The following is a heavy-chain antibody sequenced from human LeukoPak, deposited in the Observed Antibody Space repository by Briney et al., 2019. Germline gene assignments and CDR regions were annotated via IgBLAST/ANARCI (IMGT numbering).Heavy chain of an antibody. V-gene: IGHV3-23*01. CDR2: ISTSGGST. CDR3: AKVRTGHYFDY. Sequence: PGGSLRLSRAASGFTFTNYAMSWVRQAPGKGLEWVSSISTSGGSTYYADSVKGRFTISRDDSKNSLYLQMNSLRAEDTAVYYCAKVRTGHYFDYWGQGTLVTVSS. D-gene: IGHD1-1*01. CDR1: GFTFTNYA. J-gene: IGHJ4*02.